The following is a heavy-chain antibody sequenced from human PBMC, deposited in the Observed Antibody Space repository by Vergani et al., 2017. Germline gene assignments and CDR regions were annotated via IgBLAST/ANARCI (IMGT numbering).Heavy chain of an antibody. J-gene: IGHJ4*02. CDR1: GGSISSYY. CDR2: IYYSGST. V-gene: IGHV4-59*01. Sequence: QVQLQESGPGLVKPSETLSLTCTVSGGSISSYYWSWIRQPPGKGLEWIGYIYYSGSTNYNPSLKSRVTISVDTSKNQFSLKLSSVTAADTAVYYCARDATQTSNSGLDYWGQGTLVTVSS. D-gene: IGHD2-15*01. CDR3: ARDATQTSNSGLDY.